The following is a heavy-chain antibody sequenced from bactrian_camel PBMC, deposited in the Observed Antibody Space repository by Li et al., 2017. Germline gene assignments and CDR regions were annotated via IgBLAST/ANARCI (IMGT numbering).Heavy chain of an antibody. V-gene: IGHV3S53*01. D-gene: IGHD1*01. J-gene: IGHJ6*01. Sequence: HVQLVESGGGLVQPGGSLRLSCAASGYTYNRNCMAWFRQAPGKEREGVASISTSGTATYADSVEGRFTISKDNAKNTLYLQLNSLKTEDTAMYFAAKDPTSTDGWATDFGSWAQGTQVTVS. CDR1: GYTYNRNC. CDR2: ISTSGTA. CDR3: AKDPTSTDGWATDFGS.